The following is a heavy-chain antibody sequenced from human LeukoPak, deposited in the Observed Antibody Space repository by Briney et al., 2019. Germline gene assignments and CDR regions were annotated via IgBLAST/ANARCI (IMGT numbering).Heavy chain of an antibody. Sequence: GGSLRLSCAASGFTFSSFGIHWVRQAPGKGLEWVAFIRYDGSNKYYAGSVKGRFTISRDNSENTLYLQMNSLRAEDTAVYYCAKDQSFYSNGYGYFDYWGQGTLVTVSS. CDR1: GFTFSSFG. CDR3: AKDQSFYSNGYGYFDY. CDR2: IRYDGSNK. D-gene: IGHD6-19*01. V-gene: IGHV3-30*02. J-gene: IGHJ4*02.